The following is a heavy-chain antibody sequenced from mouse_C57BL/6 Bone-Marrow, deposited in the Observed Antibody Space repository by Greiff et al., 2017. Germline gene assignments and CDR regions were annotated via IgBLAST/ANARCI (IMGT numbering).Heavy chain of an antibody. CDR3: ARVELGRFAY. J-gene: IGHJ3*01. CDR2: IYPGSGNT. Sequence: QVQLQQSGAELVRPGASVKLSCKASGYTFTDYYINWVKQRPGQGLEWIARIYPGSGNTYYNEKFKGKATLTAEKSSSTAYMQLSSLTSEGSAVYFCARVELGRFAYWGQGTLVTVSA. V-gene: IGHV1-76*01. CDR1: GYTFTDYY. D-gene: IGHD4-1*01.